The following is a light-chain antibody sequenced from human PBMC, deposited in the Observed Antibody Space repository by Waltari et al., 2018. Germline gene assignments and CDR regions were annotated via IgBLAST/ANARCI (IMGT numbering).Light chain of an antibody. J-gene: IGLJ3*02. CDR2: SHN. V-gene: IGLV1-44*01. CDR1: SSNIGSNT. Sequence: QSVLTQPPSASGAPGQRVTISCSGGSSNIGSNTVHWYQQLPGTAPKLLVHSHNQRPSGVPDRFSGSQSGTSASLAISGLQSEGETDYYCAAWDDSLNGPVFGGGTKLTVL. CDR3: AAWDDSLNGPV.